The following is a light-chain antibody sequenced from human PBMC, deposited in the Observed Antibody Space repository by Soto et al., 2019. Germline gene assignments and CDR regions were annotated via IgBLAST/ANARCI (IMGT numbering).Light chain of an antibody. CDR1: QSISRN. V-gene: IGKV1-39*01. J-gene: IGKJ1*01. CDR3: QQSDSAPWT. Sequence: DIQMTQSPSSLSASVGDRVTITCRASQSISRNLNWYQQKPGKAPKLLIYAASSLQSGVPSRFSGSGSGTDFTLTISSLHTEDFATYYCQQSDSAPWTVGQGTKVEIK. CDR2: AAS.